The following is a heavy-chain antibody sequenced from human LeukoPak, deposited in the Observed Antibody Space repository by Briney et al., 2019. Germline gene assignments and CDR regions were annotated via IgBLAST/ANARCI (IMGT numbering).Heavy chain of an antibody. CDR2: INSDGSST. CDR3: LGRSTKESWFQ. D-gene: IGHD2-2*01. Sequence: GGSLRLSCAACGFTFSSYWMHWVRQAPGKGLVWVSRINSDGSSTSYADSVKGRFTISRDDAKNTLYLQMNSLKVEDTAVYYCLGRSTKESWFQWGQGTLVTVSS. CDR1: GFTFSSYW. V-gene: IGHV3-74*01. J-gene: IGHJ4*02.